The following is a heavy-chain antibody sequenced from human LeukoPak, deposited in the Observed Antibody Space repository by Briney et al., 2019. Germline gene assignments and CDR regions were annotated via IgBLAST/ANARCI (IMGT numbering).Heavy chain of an antibody. J-gene: IGHJ2*01. Sequence: SQTLSLTCAISGVSVSSNGVDWIWIRQSPSRGLEWLGRTYYRSKWYSDYAVSVKRRITINPDTSKNQFSLQLNSVTHEDTAVYDCAGENYSGGWSHWYFDFWGRGTLVTVSS. CDR2: TYYRSKWYS. CDR1: GVSVSSNGVD. D-gene: IGHD6-19*01. CDR3: AGENYSGGWSHWYFDF. V-gene: IGHV6-1*01.